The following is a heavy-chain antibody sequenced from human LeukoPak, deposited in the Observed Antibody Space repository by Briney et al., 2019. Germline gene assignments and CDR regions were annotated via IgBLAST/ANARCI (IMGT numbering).Heavy chain of an antibody. Sequence: SVKVPCKASGGTFSSYAISWVRQAPGQGLEWMGGIIPIFGTANYAQKFQGRVTITADESTSTAYMELSSLRSEDTAVYYCASPYQLPLGTWGQGTLVTVSS. CDR3: ASPYQLPLGT. CDR2: IIPIFGTA. D-gene: IGHD2-2*01. J-gene: IGHJ5*02. CDR1: GGTFSSYA. V-gene: IGHV1-69*01.